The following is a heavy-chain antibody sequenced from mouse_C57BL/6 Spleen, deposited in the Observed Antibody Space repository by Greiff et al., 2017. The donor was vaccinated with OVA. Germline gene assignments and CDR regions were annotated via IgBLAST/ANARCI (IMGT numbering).Heavy chain of an antibody. J-gene: IGHJ3*01. CDR3: ASPYDYDTWGWFAY. V-gene: IGHV2-2*01. CDR1: GFSLTSYG. D-gene: IGHD2-4*01. CDR2: IWSGGST. Sequence: QVQLQQSGPGLVQPSQSLSITCTVSGFSLTSYGVHWVRQSPGKGLEWLGVIWSGGSTDYNADFISRLSISKDNSKNQVFLKMNSLQADNTAIYYCASPYDYDTWGWFAYWGQGTLVTVSA.